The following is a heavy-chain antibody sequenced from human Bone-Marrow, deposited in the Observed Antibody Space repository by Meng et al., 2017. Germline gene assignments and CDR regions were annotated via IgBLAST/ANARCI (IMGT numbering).Heavy chain of an antibody. CDR3: VRGACSSTSCYADAFDL. CDR1: GFSLSNYW. J-gene: IGHJ3*01. V-gene: IGHV3-74*01. D-gene: IGHD2-2*01. CDR2: INSDGRSI. Sequence: GESLKISCAASGFSLSNYWVHWVRQAPKKGLVWVSRINSDGRSINYADSVKGRFTISRDNAKNTLYLEMNSLRADDTAVYYCVRGACSSTSCYADAFDLWGQGTMVTVSS.